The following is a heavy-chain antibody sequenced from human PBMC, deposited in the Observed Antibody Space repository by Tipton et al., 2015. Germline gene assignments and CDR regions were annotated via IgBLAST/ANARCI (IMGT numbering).Heavy chain of an antibody. CDR3: ARGQGGLEAAGLDY. D-gene: IGHD6-13*01. CDR1: GYTFNNYG. CDR2: INAYNGNI. J-gene: IGHJ4*02. Sequence: QSGAEVKKPGASVKVSCKASGYTFNNYGISWVRQAPGQGLEWMGWINAYNGNIRYAQMFQGRVTVTTDTSTSTAYMELKSLRSDDTALYYCARGQGGLEAAGLDYWGQGTLVTVSS. V-gene: IGHV1-18*04.